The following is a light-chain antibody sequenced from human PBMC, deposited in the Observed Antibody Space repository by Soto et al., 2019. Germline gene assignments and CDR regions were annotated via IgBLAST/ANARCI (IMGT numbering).Light chain of an antibody. J-gene: IGLJ1*01. CDR3: SSYTSSSTLV. CDR2: DVS. Sequence: QSALTQPASVSGSPGQSITISCTGTSSDVGGYNYVSWYQQHPGKAPKLMIYDVSNRPSGVSNRFSGSKSGNTASLTISGLEADDEADYCCSSYTSSSTLVFGTGTKVTVL. V-gene: IGLV2-14*01. CDR1: SSDVGGYNY.